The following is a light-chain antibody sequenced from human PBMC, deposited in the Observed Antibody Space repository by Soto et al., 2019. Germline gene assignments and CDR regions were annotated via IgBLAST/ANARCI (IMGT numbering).Light chain of an antibody. Sequence: DIQMTQSPSSLSASVGDRVTITCRASQGITNYLAWYQQKPGKVPKLLIYSASTLQSGVPSRFGGSGSGTDFTLTISSLQPEDGATYYCQNYNSAPRTFGQGTKVEIK. J-gene: IGKJ1*01. CDR1: QGITNY. CDR2: SAS. CDR3: QNYNSAPRT. V-gene: IGKV1-27*01.